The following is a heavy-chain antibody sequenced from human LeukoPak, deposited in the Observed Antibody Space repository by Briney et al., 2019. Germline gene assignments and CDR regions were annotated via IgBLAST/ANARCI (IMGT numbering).Heavy chain of an antibody. J-gene: IGHJ4*02. CDR3: ARDRRYSSSSYYDY. Sequence: ASVKVSCKDSGYTFTSYDINWVGQATGQGLEWMGWMNPNSGNTGYAQKFQGRVTMTRNTSISTAYMELSSLRSEDTAVYYCARDRRYSSSSYYDYWGQGTLVTVSS. D-gene: IGHD6-6*01. CDR1: GYTFTSYD. V-gene: IGHV1-8*01. CDR2: MNPNSGNT.